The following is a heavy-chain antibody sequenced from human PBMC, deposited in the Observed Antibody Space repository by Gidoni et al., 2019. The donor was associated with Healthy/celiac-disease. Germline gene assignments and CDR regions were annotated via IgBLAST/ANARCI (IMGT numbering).Heavy chain of an antibody. V-gene: IGHV3-21*01. J-gene: IGHJ4*02. CDR3: ARSPLSYGSGSYYSDY. CDR1: GFPFSSYS. Sequence: EVQLVESGGGLVKPGWSLRLSCAASGFPFSSYSMNWVRQAPGKGLEWVSSISSSSSYIYYADSVKGRFTISRDNAKNSLYLQMNSLRAEDTAVYYCARSPLSYGSGSYYSDYWGQGTLVTVSS. D-gene: IGHD3-10*01. CDR2: ISSSSSYI.